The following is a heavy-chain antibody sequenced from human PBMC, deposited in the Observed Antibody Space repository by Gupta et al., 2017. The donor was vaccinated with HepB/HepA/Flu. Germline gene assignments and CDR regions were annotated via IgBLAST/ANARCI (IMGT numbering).Heavy chain of an antibody. CDR2: ISISSDYM. D-gene: IGHD3-3*01. CDR1: GFTFTTSS. Sequence: EVHMVESGGGLVQPGGSLRLSCAASGFTFTTSSIHWVRQAPGRGLEWVSSISISSDYMYYADSVKGRFTISRDNAESSLFLQMNSLRAEDTAIYYCATGPGDFWSGYYLGYFDYWGQGTLVTVSS. J-gene: IGHJ4*02. V-gene: IGHV3-21*01. CDR3: ATGPGDFWSGYYLGYFDY.